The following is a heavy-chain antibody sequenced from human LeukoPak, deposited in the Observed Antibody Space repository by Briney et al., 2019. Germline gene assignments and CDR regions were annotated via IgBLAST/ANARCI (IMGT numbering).Heavy chain of an antibody. V-gene: IGHV3-74*01. CDR2: INPDGSTT. J-gene: IGHJ5*02. D-gene: IGHD3-22*01. Sequence: GGSLRLSCAASGFTFNNAWMSWVRQAPGKGLEWVSRINPDGSTTTYADSVKGRFTISRDNAKNTVYLQMNSLRAEDTAVYYCARVLSGSWDWFDPWGQGTLVTVSS. CDR1: GFTFNNAW. CDR3: ARVLSGSWDWFDP.